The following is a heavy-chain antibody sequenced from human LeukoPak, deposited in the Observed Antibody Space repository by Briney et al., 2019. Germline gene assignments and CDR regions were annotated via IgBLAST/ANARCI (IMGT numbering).Heavy chain of an antibody. J-gene: IGHJ5*02. CDR1: GGTFSSYA. D-gene: IGHD3-10*01. V-gene: IGHV1-8*02. Sequence: ASVKVSCKASGGTFSSYAINWVRQATGQGLEWMGWMNPNSGNTGYAQKFQGRVTMTRNTSISTAYMELSSLRSEDTAVYYCARGPGEKQTEFDPWGQGTLVTVSS. CDR3: ARGPGEKQTEFDP. CDR2: MNPNSGNT.